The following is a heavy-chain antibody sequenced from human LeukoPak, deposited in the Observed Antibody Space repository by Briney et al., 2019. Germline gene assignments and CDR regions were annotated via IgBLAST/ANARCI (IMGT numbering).Heavy chain of an antibody. CDR3: AKRGVVIRVILVGFHKEAYYFDS. J-gene: IGHJ4*02. Sequence: PGGSLRLSCAVSGITLSNYGMSWVRQAPGKGLEWVAGISDSGGSKSYADSVKGRFTISRDNPKNTLYLQLNSLRAEDTAVYFCAKRGVVIRVILVGFHKEAYYFDSWGQGALVTVSS. CDR1: GITLSNYG. D-gene: IGHD3-22*01. CDR2: ISDSGGSK. V-gene: IGHV3-23*01.